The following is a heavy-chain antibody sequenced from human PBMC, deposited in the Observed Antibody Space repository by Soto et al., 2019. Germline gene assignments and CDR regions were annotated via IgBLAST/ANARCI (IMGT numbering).Heavy chain of an antibody. D-gene: IGHD3-22*01. Sequence: SETLSLTCTVSGGSISTSSFYWGWVRQPPGKGPEWIASIFSSGYTYYNPSLKSRVTISVDTSKNQFSLKLSSVTAADTAVYYCARHTLIVGRLHGFDMWGQGTMVT. V-gene: IGHV4-39*01. CDR2: IFSSGYT. J-gene: IGHJ3*02. CDR3: ARHTLIVGRLHGFDM. CDR1: GGSISTSSFY.